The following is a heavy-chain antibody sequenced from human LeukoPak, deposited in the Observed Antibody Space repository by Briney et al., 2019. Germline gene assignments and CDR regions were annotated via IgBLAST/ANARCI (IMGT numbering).Heavy chain of an antibody. CDR2: INPNSGGT. Sequence: ASVKVSCKASGYTFTGYYMHWVRQAPGQGLEWMGWINPNSGGTNYAQKLQGRVTMTRDTSISTAYMELSRLRSDDTAVYYCARAAVARVRHLGWFDPWGQGTLVTVSS. D-gene: IGHD6-19*01. V-gene: IGHV1-2*02. CDR3: ARAAVARVRHLGWFDP. J-gene: IGHJ5*02. CDR1: GYTFTGYY.